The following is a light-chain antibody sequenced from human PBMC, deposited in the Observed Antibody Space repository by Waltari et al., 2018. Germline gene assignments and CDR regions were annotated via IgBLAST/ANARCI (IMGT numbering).Light chain of an antibody. Sequence: ETVLTQSPATLSLSPGETVTLSCRASQSINNYLAWYQQRPGQAPRLLIYDASTRATGIPARFSGSESGTDFTLTISSLEPEDFAVYYCQQRANWPPYTFGQGTKLEI. CDR1: QSINNY. CDR3: QQRANWPPYT. V-gene: IGKV3-11*01. J-gene: IGKJ2*01. CDR2: DAS.